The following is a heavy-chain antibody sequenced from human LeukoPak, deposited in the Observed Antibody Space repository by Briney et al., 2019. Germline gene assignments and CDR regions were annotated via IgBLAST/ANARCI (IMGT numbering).Heavy chain of an antibody. Sequence: PGGSLRLSCAASGFIVSHKYMAWVRQVPGKGLEWLSIIYTGGNTVSAESVKGRFIISRDNSRNTVHLQMNSLRDDDTAVSYCARGQIDLLRNYFDSWGPGTLVAVSS. CDR2: IYTGGNT. D-gene: IGHD3-22*01. J-gene: IGHJ4*02. V-gene: IGHV3-66*01. CDR3: ARGQIDLLRNYFDS. CDR1: GFIVSHKY.